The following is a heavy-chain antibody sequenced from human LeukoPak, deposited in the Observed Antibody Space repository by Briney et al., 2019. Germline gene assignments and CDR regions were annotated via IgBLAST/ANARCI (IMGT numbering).Heavy chain of an antibody. CDR2: INPNSGGT. D-gene: IGHD3-10*01. CDR1: GYTFTGYY. V-gene: IGHV1-2*02. Sequence: ASVEVSCKASGYTFTGYYMHWVRQAPGQGLEWMGWINPNSGGTNYAQKFQGRVTMTRDTSISTAYMELSRLRSDDTAVYYCARAGFTMVRGVIIPLGYWGQGTLVTVSS. J-gene: IGHJ4*02. CDR3: ARAGFTMVRGVIIPLGY.